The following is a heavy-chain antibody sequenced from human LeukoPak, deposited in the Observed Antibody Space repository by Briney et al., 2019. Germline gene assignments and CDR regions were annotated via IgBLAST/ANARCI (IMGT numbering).Heavy chain of an antibody. J-gene: IGHJ4*02. CDR3: AKEGAIEGSPIDY. D-gene: IGHD2-2*02. Sequence: GGSLRLSCTASGFTFGDYAMSWFRQAPGKGLEWVSAISGSGGSTYYADSVKGRFTISRDNSKNTLYLQMNSLRAEDTAVYYCAKEGAIEGSPIDYWGQGTLVTVSS. CDR2: ISGSGGST. V-gene: IGHV3-23*01. CDR1: GFTFGDYA.